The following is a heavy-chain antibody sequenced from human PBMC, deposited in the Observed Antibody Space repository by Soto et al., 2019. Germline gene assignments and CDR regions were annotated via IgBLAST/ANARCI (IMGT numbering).Heavy chain of an antibody. V-gene: IGHV3-53*04. Sequence: EVRLVESGGGLVQPGGSLRLSCAAFGFTVSSNYMTWVRLAPGKGLEWVSLVYSGGATHYAASVKGRFTISTHSSQNTLFLQRTSLRTEDTATYYCVRGRYGSEIHWGQETKVTVSS. J-gene: IGHJ4*02. CDR3: VRGRYGSEIH. CDR2: VYSGGAT. CDR1: GFTVSSNY. D-gene: IGHD3-10*01.